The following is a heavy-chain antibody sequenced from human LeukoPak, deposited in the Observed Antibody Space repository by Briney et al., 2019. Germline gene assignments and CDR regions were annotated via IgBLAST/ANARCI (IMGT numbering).Heavy chain of an antibody. CDR2: MNPNSGNT. CDR3: ARGGKHYDFWXXXXXSPRDDAFDI. J-gene: IGHJ3*02. Sequence: ASVKVSCTASGYTFTSYDINWVRQATGQGLEWMGWMNPNSGNTGYAQKFQGRVTMTRNTSISTAYMELSSLRSEDTAVYYCARGGKHYDFWXXXXXSPRDDAFDIWGQGTMV. D-gene: IGHD3-3*01. V-gene: IGHV1-8*01. CDR1: GYTFTSYD.